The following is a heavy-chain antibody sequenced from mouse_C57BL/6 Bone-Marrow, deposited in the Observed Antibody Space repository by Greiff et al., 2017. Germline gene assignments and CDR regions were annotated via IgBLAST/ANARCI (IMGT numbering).Heavy chain of an antibody. CDR2: IDPSDSET. CDR1: GYTFTSYW. D-gene: IGHD1-1*01. J-gene: IGHJ3*01. Sequence: QVQLQQPGAELVRPGSSVKLSCKASGYTFTSYWMHWVKPRPIQGLEWIGNIDPSDSETHYNQKFKDKATLTVAKSSSTAYMQLSSLTSADSAVYYCSRGSSPFAYWGQGTLVTVSA. V-gene: IGHV1-52*01. CDR3: SRGSSPFAY.